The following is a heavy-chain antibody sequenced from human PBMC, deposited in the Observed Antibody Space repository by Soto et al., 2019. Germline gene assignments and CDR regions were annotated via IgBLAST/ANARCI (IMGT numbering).Heavy chain of an antibody. D-gene: IGHD3-22*01. Sequence: PSETLSLTCTVSGGSISSGGYYWSWIRQHPGKGLEWIGYIYYSGSTYYNPSLKSRVTISVDTSKNQFSLKLSSVTAADTAVYYCARVPFRYDSSGYLNWFDPWGQGTLVTVSS. J-gene: IGHJ5*02. CDR2: IYYSGST. V-gene: IGHV4-31*03. CDR1: GGSISSGGYY. CDR3: ARVPFRYDSSGYLNWFDP.